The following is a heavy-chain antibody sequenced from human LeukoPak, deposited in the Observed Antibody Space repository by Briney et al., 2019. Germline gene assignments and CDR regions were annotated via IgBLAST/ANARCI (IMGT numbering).Heavy chain of an antibody. D-gene: IGHD3-22*01. Sequence: PGGSLTLSCAASGFTFSSYAMHWVRQAPGKGLEWVAFISYDGSNKYYADSVKGRFTISIDKSTSPLYLQMNSLRAEDTAVYYCARANHFYDSSGYFFWGQGTLVTVSS. CDR2: ISYDGSNK. J-gene: IGHJ4*02. CDR1: GFTFSSYA. CDR3: ARANHFYDSSGYFF. V-gene: IGHV3-30*04.